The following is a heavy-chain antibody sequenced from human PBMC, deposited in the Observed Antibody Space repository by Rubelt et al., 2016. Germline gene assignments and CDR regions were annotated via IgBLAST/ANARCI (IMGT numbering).Heavy chain of an antibody. CDR2: FDPEDGET. D-gene: IGHD2-2*01. CDR3: ATGIVVVPAHVPSRDY. Sequence: QVQLVQSGAEVKKPGASVKVSCKVSGYTLTELSMHWVRQAPGKGLEWMGGFDPEDGETIYAQKVQGRVSMTEDTSTDNAYMVRKSLRSEDTDVYYCATGIVVVPAHVPSRDYWGQGTLVTVSS. J-gene: IGHJ4*02. V-gene: IGHV1-24*01. CDR1: GYTLTELS.